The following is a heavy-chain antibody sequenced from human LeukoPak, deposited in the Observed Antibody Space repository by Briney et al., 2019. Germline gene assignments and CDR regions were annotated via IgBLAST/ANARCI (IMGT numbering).Heavy chain of an antibody. CDR1: GFTFSSYA. J-gene: IGHJ5*02. CDR3: AKTDSGSYSWFDP. V-gene: IGHV3-23*01. D-gene: IGHD1-26*01. Sequence: GGSLSLSCAASGFTFSSYAVSWVREAPGKGLEWVSGISGSGGSTYYADSVKGRFTISRDNSKNTLYLQMNSLRAEDTAVYYCAKTDSGSYSWFDPWGQGTLVTVSS. CDR2: ISGSGGST.